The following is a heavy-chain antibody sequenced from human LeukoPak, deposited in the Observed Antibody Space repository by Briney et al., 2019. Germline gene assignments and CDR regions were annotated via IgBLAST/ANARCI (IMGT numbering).Heavy chain of an antibody. CDR3: ARPPSSTGDYFDY. D-gene: IGHD4-17*01. CDR1: VYTFTSYG. J-gene: IGHJ4*02. Sequence: ASVKVSCKASVYTFTSYGISWVRQAPGQGLEWMGWISAYNGDTKYAQNLQGRVTMTTDTSTSTAYMELRSLRSDDTAVYYCARPPSSTGDYFDYWGQGTLVTVSS. CDR2: ISAYNGDT. V-gene: IGHV1-18*01.